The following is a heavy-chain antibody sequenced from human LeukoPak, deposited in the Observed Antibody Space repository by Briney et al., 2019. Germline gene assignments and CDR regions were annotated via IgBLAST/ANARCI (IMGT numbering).Heavy chain of an antibody. Sequence: SETLSLTCTVSGGSISSGSYYWNWIRQPAGKGLEWIGRIYTSGSTNYNPSLKSRVTISVDTSKNQFSLKLSSVTAADTAVYYCARDPIVLMVYDTYYYYYMDVWGKGTTVTVSS. D-gene: IGHD2-8*01. CDR3: ARDPIVLMVYDTYYYYYMDV. CDR2: IYTSGST. CDR1: GGSISSGSYY. J-gene: IGHJ6*03. V-gene: IGHV4-61*02.